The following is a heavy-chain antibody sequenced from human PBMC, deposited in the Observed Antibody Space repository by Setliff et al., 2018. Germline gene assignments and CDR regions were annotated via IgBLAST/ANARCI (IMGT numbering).Heavy chain of an antibody. D-gene: IGHD2-15*01. CDR1: GYNFITFG. CDR2: TSPYNGNT. CDR3: ARSPALLGIVYLDP. J-gene: IGHJ5*02. V-gene: IGHV1-18*01. Sequence: ASVKVSCKTSGYNFITFGVSWVRQAPGQGLEWMGWTSPYNGNTNYAQKFQDRVTITTDESTSTAYMELNSLTSEDTAVYYCARSPALLGIVYLDPWGQGTQVTVSS.